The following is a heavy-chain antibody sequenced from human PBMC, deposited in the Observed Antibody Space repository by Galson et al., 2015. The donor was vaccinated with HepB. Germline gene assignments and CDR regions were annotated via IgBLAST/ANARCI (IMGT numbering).Heavy chain of an antibody. J-gene: IGHJ4*02. CDR1: GFTFSSYE. D-gene: IGHD3-9*01. CDR3: ARGILPDYDILTGQFDY. Sequence: SLRLSCAASGFTFSSYEMNWVRQAPGKGLEWVSYISSSGSTIYYADSVKGRFTISRDNAKNSLYLQMNSLRAEDTAVYYCARGILPDYDILTGQFDYWGQGTLVTVSS. CDR2: ISSSGSTI. V-gene: IGHV3-48*03.